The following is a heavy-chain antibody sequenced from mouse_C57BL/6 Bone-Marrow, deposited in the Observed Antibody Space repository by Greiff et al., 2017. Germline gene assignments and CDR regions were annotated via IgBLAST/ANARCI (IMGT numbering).Heavy chain of an antibody. D-gene: IGHD2-4*01. CDR2: ISDGGSYT. CDR1: GFTFSSYA. V-gene: IGHV5-4*03. J-gene: IGHJ3*01. Sequence: EVMLVESGGGLVKPGGSLKLSCAASGFTFSSYAVSWVRQTPEKRLEWVATISDGGSYTYYPDNVKGRFTISRDNAKNNLYLQMSQLKSEDTAMYYCARGDDYDALAYWGQGTLVTVSA. CDR3: ARGDDYDALAY.